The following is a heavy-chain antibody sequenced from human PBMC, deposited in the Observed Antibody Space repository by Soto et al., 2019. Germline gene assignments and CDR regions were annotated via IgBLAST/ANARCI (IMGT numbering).Heavy chain of an antibody. V-gene: IGHV4-30-4*01. CDR1: GVSISDGDYY. J-gene: IGHJ4*02. D-gene: IGHD3-22*01. CDR2: IYNSGNT. Sequence: QVQLQESGPGLVKPSQTLSLTCTVSGVSISDGDYYWSWIRQTPGKGLEWIGHIYNSGNTYNNLSLNSRLTISLDTSKIRFYLNLISVTAANTAVYFCVSVRLGIKVGQWGQGTLVTFSS. CDR3: VSVRLGIKVGQ.